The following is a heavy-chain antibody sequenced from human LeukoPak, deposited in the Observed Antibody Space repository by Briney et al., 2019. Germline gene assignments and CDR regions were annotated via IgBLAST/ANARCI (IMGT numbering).Heavy chain of an antibody. J-gene: IGHJ4*02. Sequence: SETLSLTCAVYGGSFSGYYWSWIRQPPGKVLEWIGEINHSGSTNYNPSLKSRVTISVDTSKNQFSLKLSSVTAADTAVYYCARLVSPRLKYDYVWGSYRYKGYFDYWGQGTLVTVSS. V-gene: IGHV4-34*01. D-gene: IGHD3-16*02. CDR1: GGSFSGYY. CDR2: INHSGST. CDR3: ARLVSPRLKYDYVWGSYRYKGYFDY.